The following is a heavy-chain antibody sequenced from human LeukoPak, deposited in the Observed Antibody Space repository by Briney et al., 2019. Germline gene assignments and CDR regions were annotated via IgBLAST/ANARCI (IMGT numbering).Heavy chain of an antibody. CDR2: ISGSGGST. D-gene: IGHD3-3*01. V-gene: IGHV3-23*01. J-gene: IGHJ4*02. CDR3: AKDPYYDFWSGYPPDY. Sequence: RVRQAPGKGLECVSGISGSGGSTYYADSVKGRLTISRDNSKNTLYLQMNSLRAGYAAVYYFAKDPYYDFWSGYPPDYWGQGTLVTVSS.